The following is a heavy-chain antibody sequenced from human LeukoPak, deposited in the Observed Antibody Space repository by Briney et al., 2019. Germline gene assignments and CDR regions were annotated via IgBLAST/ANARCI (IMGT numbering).Heavy chain of an antibody. CDR3: AKVESSSSLDY. D-gene: IGHD6-6*01. Sequence: ASVKVSCMASGYTFISYAIHWVRQAPGQGLEWMGWINTGNGNTKYSQTFQGRVTITRDTSASTAYMELSSLRFDDTAVYYCAKVESSSSLDYWGQGTLVTVSS. CDR1: GYTFISYA. CDR2: INTGNGNT. J-gene: IGHJ4*02. V-gene: IGHV1-3*04.